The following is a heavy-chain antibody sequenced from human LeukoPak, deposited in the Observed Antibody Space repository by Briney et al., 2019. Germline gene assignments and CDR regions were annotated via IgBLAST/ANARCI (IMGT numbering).Heavy chain of an antibody. D-gene: IGHD2-15*01. V-gene: IGHV3-23*01. CDR2: IFGRGGST. CDR3: AKDFRGGGWIDYYYGMDV. J-gene: IGHJ6*02. CDR1: RFSFISYA. Sequence: GAPRLSGVASRFSFISYALSSVRQAPGEGVEWVSAIFGRGGSTFYADSVKGRFTISRDNSKNTLYLQMNSLRTEDTAVYYCAKDFRGGGWIDYYYGMDVLGQGTAVTVSS.